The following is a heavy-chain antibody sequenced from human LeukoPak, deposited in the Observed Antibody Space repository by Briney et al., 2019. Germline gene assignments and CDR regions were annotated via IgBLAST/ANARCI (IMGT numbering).Heavy chain of an antibody. Sequence: ASVKVSCKASGYTFTSYDINWVRQAPGQGLEWMGWISAYNGNTNYAQKLQGRVTMTTDTSTSTAYMELRSLRSDDTAVYYCARIRGVIKPGAGDIWGQGTMVTVSS. J-gene: IGHJ3*02. D-gene: IGHD3-10*01. V-gene: IGHV1-18*01. CDR1: GYTFTSYD. CDR2: ISAYNGNT. CDR3: ARIRGVIKPGAGDI.